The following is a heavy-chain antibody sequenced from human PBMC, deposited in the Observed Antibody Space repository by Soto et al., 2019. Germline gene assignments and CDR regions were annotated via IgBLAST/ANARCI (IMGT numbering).Heavy chain of an antibody. Sequence: PGEALRLSCAASGFTFSSYDMHWVRQATGKGLEWVSAIGTAGDTYYPGSVKGRFTISRENAKNSLYLQMNSLRAGDTAVYYCAIVSIAVVTAVYFLTVASEP. J-gene: IGHJ4*02. V-gene: IGHV3-13*01. D-gene: IGHD2-2*01. CDR2: IGTAGDT. CDR3: AIVSIAVVTAVYFLT. CDR1: GFTFSSYD.